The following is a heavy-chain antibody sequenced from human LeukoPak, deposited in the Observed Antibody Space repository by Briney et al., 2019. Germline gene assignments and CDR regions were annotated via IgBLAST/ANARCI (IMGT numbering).Heavy chain of an antibody. Sequence: GGSLRLSCAASGFTFSSYAMSWVRQAPGKGLEWVSAISGSGGSTYYADSVKGRFAISRDNSKNTLYLQMNSLRAEDTAVYYCAKALEYYYDSSGLDYWGQGTLVTVSS. V-gene: IGHV3-23*01. J-gene: IGHJ4*02. CDR1: GFTFSSYA. CDR3: AKALEYYYDSSGLDY. CDR2: ISGSGGST. D-gene: IGHD3-22*01.